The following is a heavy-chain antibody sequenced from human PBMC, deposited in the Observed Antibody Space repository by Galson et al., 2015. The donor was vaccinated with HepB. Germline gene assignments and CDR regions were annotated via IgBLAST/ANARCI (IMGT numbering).Heavy chain of an antibody. V-gene: IGHV4-59*01. J-gene: IGHJ3*02. Sequence: ETLSLTCTVSGGSISSYYWSWIRQPPGKGLEWIGYIYYSGSTNYNPSLKSRVTISVDTSKNQFSLKLSSVTAADTAVYYCARMTVMVRGYDAFDIWGQGTMVTVSS. CDR1: GGSISSYY. D-gene: IGHD3-10*01. CDR3: ARMTVMVRGYDAFDI. CDR2: IYYSGST.